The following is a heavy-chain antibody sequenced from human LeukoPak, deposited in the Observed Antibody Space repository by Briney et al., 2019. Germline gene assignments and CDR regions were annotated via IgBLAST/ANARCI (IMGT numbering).Heavy chain of an antibody. CDR3: ARDQRGWFDP. CDR1: GGPISSYY. D-gene: IGHD3-16*01. J-gene: IGHJ5*02. V-gene: IGHV4-59*01. CDR2: IYYSGST. Sequence: SETLSLTCTVSGGPISSYYWSWIRQPPGKGLEWIGYIYYSGSTNYNPSLKGRVTISVDTSKNQFSLKLSSVTAADTAVYYCARDQRGWFDPWGQGTLVTVSS.